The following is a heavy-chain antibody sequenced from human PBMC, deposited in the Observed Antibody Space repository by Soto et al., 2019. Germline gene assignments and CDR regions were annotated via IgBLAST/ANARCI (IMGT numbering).Heavy chain of an antibody. CDR2: MNPNSGNT. Sequence: ASVKVSCKASGYTFTSYDINWVRQATGQGLEWMGWMNPNSGNTGYAQKFQGRVTMTRNTSISTAYTELSSLRSEDTAVYYCARLEQQLPRGWFDPWGQGTLVTVSS. CDR3: ARLEQQLPRGWFDP. J-gene: IGHJ5*02. D-gene: IGHD6-13*01. CDR1: GYTFTSYD. V-gene: IGHV1-8*01.